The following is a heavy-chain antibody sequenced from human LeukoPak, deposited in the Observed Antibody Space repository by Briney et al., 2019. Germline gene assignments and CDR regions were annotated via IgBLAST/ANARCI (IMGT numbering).Heavy chain of an antibody. CDR2: ISGDGGST. J-gene: IGHJ6*03. CDR1: GFTFSSYS. CDR3: AKDGRAVDTAMVTGGYYYYYMDV. Sequence: GGSLRLSCAASGFTFSSYSMNWVRQAPGKGLEWVSLISGDGGSTYYADSVKGRFTISRDNSKNSLYLQMNSLRTEDTALYYCAKDGRAVDTAMVTGGYYYYYMDVWGKGTTVTVSS. V-gene: IGHV3-43*02. D-gene: IGHD5-18*01.